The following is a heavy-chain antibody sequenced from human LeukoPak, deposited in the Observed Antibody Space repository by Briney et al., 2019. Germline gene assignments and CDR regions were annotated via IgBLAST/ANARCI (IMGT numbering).Heavy chain of an antibody. V-gene: IGHV1-18*01. J-gene: IGHJ5*02. CDR3: ARDFTPYCSSTSCSWFDP. CDR2: ISAYSGDT. Sequence: ASVKVSCKASGYTFSSYGISWVRQAPGQGLEWVGWISAYSGDTIYAQKLQGRVTMTTDTSTSTAYMELRSLISDDTAVYHCARDFTPYCSSTSCSWFDPWGQGTLVTVSS. CDR1: GYTFSSYG. D-gene: IGHD2-2*01.